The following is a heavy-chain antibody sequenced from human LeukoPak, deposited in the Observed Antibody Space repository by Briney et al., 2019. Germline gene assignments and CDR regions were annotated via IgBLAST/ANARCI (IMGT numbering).Heavy chain of an antibody. D-gene: IGHD5-24*01. CDR1: GGSISSGGYH. Sequence: SETLSLTCTVSGGSISSGGYHWSWIRQPPGKGLEWIGFISYSGSTNYNPSLKSRVTISVAASKNQFSLKVTSVTAADTAVYYCARCRDVYNCPYWGQGTLVTVSS. V-gene: IGHV4-61*08. CDR2: ISYSGST. CDR3: ARCRDVYNCPY. J-gene: IGHJ4*02.